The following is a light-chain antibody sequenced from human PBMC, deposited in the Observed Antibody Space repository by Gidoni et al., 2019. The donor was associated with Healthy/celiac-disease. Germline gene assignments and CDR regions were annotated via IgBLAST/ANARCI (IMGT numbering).Light chain of an antibody. V-gene: IGKV3-11*01. CDR2: DAA. J-gene: IGKJ3*01. CDR1: QSVSSY. CDR3: RQRSNWQGFT. Sequence: EIVLTQSPATLSLSPGERATLSCWASQSVSSYFAWYQQKPGQAPRLLIYDAANRAPGIPARCSGSGSGTDFTLTISSLEPEDFAVYYCRQRSNWQGFTFGPGTKVEIK.